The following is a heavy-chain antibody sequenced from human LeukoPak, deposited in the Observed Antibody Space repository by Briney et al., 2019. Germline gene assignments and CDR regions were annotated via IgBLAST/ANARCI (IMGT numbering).Heavy chain of an antibody. CDR1: GFTFSSYS. V-gene: IGHV3-21*01. CDR3: ARDRGGMDV. Sequence: GGSLRLSCAASGFTFSSYSMNWVRQAPGKGLEWVSFISSSSSYIYYADLVKGRFTISRDNAKNSLYLQMNSLRAEDTAVYYCARDRGGMDVWGQGTTVIVSS. CDR2: ISSSSSYI. J-gene: IGHJ6*02.